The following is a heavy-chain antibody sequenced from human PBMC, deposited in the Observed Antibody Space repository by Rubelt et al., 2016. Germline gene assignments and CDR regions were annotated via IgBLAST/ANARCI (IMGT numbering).Heavy chain of an antibody. CDR3: ARQEPRWGGGY. CDR1: GETFSSYY. Sequence: QVQLQQWGAGLLKPSETLFLTCAVYGETFSSYYWNWIRQSPERGLEWIGEISQGGTTNYNPSLESRVIMSVDKSKNQFSLRWSGRTAADTAMYDCARQEPRWGGGYWGQGTLVTVS. D-gene: IGHD2-15*01. V-gene: IGHV4-34*02. CDR2: ISQGGTT. J-gene: IGHJ4*02.